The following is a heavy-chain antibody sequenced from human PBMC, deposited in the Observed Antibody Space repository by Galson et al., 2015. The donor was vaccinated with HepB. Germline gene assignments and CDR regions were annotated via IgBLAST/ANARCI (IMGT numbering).Heavy chain of an antibody. J-gene: IGHJ6*03. Sequence: SGAEVKKPGESLRISCKGSGYSFTSYWISWVRQMPGKGLEWMGRIDPSDSYTNYSPSFQGHVTISADKSISTAYLQWSSLKASDTAMYYCARRGSHCSSTSCLISMDQPFYYYYYMDVWGKGTTVTVSS. D-gene: IGHD2-2*01. CDR1: GYSFTSYW. CDR2: IDPSDSYT. CDR3: ARRGSHCSSTSCLISMDQPFYYYYYMDV. V-gene: IGHV5-10-1*03.